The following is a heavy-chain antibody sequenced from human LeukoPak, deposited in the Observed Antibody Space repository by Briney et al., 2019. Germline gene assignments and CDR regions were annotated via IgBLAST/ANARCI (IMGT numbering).Heavy chain of an antibody. CDR2: ITPMFGTA. CDR1: GGTFSKHT. D-gene: IGHD2-21*01. J-gene: IGHJ1*01. CDR3: ARDSSEFRSLIPH. Sequence: SVKVSCKASGGTFSKHTISWVRQSPGQGLEWMGGITPMFGTANYAQKFQGRVAITADESTNTAYMKLSSLRSEDTAVYYCARDSSEFRSLIPHWGQGTLVTVSS. V-gene: IGHV1-69*13.